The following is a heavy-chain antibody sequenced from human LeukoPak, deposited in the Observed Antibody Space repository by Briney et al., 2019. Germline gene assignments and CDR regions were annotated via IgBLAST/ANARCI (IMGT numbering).Heavy chain of an antibody. CDR3: ATRHEYSYPY. V-gene: IGHV3-64*02. J-gene: IGHJ4*02. CDR1: GFIVNNYA. Sequence: GGSRRLACATSGFIVNNYAMHWVRQAPGKGLGYVSAIGGNGDTSYYADSVKGRFTISRDNSKNTVYLQMGSLRTEDMAVYYCATRHEYSYPYWGQGTLVTVSS. D-gene: IGHD5-18*01. CDR2: IGGNGDTS.